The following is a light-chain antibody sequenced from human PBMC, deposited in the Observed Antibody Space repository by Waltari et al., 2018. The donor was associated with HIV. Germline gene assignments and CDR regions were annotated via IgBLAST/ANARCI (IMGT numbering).Light chain of an antibody. CDR1: SSNIGSSY. J-gene: IGLJ1*01. CDR3: AAWDDSLSGYV. CDR2: SSN. V-gene: IGLV1-47*01. Sequence: QSVLTQPPSASGTPGQRVTISCSGSSSNIGSSYVYWYQQVPGTAPKLLIYSSNQRPSGVPDGFSGAKSGTSASLAISGLRSEDEADYYCAAWDDSLSGYVFGTGTKVTVL.